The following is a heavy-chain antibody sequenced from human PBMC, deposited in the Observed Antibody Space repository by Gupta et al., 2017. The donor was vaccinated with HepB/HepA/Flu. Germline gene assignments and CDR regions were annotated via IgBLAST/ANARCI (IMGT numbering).Heavy chain of an antibody. D-gene: IGHD6-13*01. CDR3: AKERAAAGIVPEYYFDY. CDR2: ISGDGGST. Sequence: EVQLVESGGGVVQPGGSLRLSWAASGLPFDDYAMHWVRQAPGKGLEWVSLISGDGGSTYYADSVKGRFTISRDNSKNSLYLQMNSLRTEDTALYYCAKERAAAGIVPEYYFDYWGQGTLVTVSS. CDR1: GLPFDDYA. J-gene: IGHJ4*02. V-gene: IGHV3-43*02.